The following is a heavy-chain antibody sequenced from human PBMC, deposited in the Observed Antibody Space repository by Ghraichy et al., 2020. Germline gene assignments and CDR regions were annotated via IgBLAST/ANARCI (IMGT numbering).Heavy chain of an antibody. D-gene: IGHD6-19*01. V-gene: IGHV4-34*01. CDR3: ASSGYSSGWYGIYY. Sequence: SETLSLTCAVYGGSFSGYYWSWIRQPPGKGLEWIGEINHSGSTNYNPSLKSRVTISVDTSKNQFSLKLSSVTAADTAVYYCASSGYSSGWYGIYYWGQGTLVTVSS. CDR2: INHSGST. CDR1: GGSFSGYY. J-gene: IGHJ4*02.